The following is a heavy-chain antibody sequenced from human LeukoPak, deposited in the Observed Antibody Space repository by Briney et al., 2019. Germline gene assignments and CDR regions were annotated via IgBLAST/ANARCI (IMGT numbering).Heavy chain of an antibody. Sequence: SETLSLTCTVSGGSISSYYWSWIRQPPGKGLEWIGYIYYSGSTNYNPSLKSRVTISVDTSKNQFSLKLSSVTAADTAVYYCARLSELEAFDIWGQGTMVTVSS. D-gene: IGHD3-3*01. CDR1: GGSISSYY. CDR3: ARLSELEAFDI. CDR2: IYYSGST. J-gene: IGHJ3*02. V-gene: IGHV4-59*01.